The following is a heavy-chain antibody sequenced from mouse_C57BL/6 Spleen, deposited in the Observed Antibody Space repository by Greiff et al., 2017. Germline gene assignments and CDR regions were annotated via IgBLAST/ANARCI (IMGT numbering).Heavy chain of an antibody. CDR3: ARMGRNYSNYDYAMDY. CDR1: GYTFTSYG. CDR2: IYPRSGNT. Sequence: LQESGAELARPGASVKLSCKASGYTFTSYGISWVKQRTGQGLEWIGEIYPRSGNTYYNEKFKGKATLTADKSSSTAYMELRSLTSEDSAVYFCARMGRNYSNYDYAMDYWGQGTSVTVSS. V-gene: IGHV1-81*01. D-gene: IGHD2-5*01. J-gene: IGHJ4*01.